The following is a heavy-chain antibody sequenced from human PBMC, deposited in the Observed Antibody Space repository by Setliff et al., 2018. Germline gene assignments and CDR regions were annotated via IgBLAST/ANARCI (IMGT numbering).Heavy chain of an antibody. Sequence: ASVKVSCKASGCTFTSYAMHWVRQAPGQRLEWMGWINAGNGNTKYSQKFQGRVTITRDTSASTAYMELSSLRSEDTAVYYCASLGYCSSTSCWPYYYYGMDVWGQGTTVTVSS. V-gene: IGHV1-3*01. CDR2: INAGNGNT. CDR1: GCTFTSYA. D-gene: IGHD2-2*01. CDR3: ASLGYCSSTSCWPYYYYGMDV. J-gene: IGHJ6*02.